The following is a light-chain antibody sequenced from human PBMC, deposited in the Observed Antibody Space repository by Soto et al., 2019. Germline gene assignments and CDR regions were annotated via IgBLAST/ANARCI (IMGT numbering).Light chain of an antibody. J-gene: IGLJ1*01. CDR1: SSDVGAFNY. CDR3: SSYTSDSTPYV. Sequence: QSALTQPASVSGSPGQSITISCTGTSSDVGAFNYVSWFQQHPGKAPKLVIFDVNYRPSDVSHRFSGSKSGNTASLTISGLQAEDEADYYCSSYTSDSTPYVFGTGSKVTVL. CDR2: DVN. V-gene: IGLV2-14*01.